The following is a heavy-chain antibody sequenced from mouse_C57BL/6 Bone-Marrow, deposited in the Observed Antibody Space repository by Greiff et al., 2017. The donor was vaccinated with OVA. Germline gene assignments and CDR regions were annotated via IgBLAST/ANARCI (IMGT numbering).Heavy chain of an antibody. CDR2: IYPGSGST. D-gene: IGHD2-5*01. J-gene: IGHJ3*01. CDR3: ARSYYSNSHFAY. CDR1: GYTFTSYW. Sequence: VQLQQPGAELVKPGASVKMSCKASGYTFTSYWITWAKQRPGQGLEWIGDIYPGSGSTNYNEKFKSKATLTVDTSSSTAYMQLSSLTSEDSAVYYCARSYYSNSHFAYWGQGTLVTVSA. V-gene: IGHV1-55*01.